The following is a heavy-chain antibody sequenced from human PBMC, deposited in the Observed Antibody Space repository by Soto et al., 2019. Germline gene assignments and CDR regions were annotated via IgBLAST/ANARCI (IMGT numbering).Heavy chain of an antibody. V-gene: IGHV3-9*01. Sequence: GGSLRLSCAASGFTFDDYAMHWVRQAPGKGLEWVSGISWGSGSMGYADSVKGRFTISRDNAKNSLYLQMNSLRAEDTALYYCAKDHSYGLITIDYWGQGTLVTVSS. J-gene: IGHJ4*02. CDR3: AKDHSYGLITIDY. CDR2: ISWGSGSM. CDR1: GFTFDDYA. D-gene: IGHD5-18*01.